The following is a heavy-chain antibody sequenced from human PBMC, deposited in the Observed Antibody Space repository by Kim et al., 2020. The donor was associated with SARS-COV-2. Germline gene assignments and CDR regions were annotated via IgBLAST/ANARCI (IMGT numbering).Heavy chain of an antibody. D-gene: IGHD2-15*01. J-gene: IGHJ6*02. CDR3: ARRRYCSGGSCYSRLVMDV. V-gene: IGHV5-51*01. CDR1: GYSFTSYW. Sequence: GESLKISCKGSGYSFTSYWIGWVRQMPGKGLEWMGIIYPGDSDTRYNPSFQGQVTISADKSISTAYLQWSSLKASDTAMYYCARRRYCSGGSCYSRLVMDVWGQGTTVTVSS. CDR2: IYPGDSDT.